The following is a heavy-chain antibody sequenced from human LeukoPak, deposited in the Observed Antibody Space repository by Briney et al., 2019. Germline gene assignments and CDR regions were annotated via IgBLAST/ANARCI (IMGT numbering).Heavy chain of an antibody. D-gene: IGHD3-22*01. CDR1: GFTFSDSY. Sequence: GGSLRLSCAASGFTFSDSYMSWVRQAPGKGLEWVSYISSSGSTIYYADSVKGRFTISRDNAKNSPYLQMNSLSAEDTAVYFCAREAYFYDTDYYYVKYFDSWGQGTLVTVSS. J-gene: IGHJ4*02. CDR2: ISSSGSTI. V-gene: IGHV3-11*01. CDR3: AREAYFYDTDYYYVKYFDS.